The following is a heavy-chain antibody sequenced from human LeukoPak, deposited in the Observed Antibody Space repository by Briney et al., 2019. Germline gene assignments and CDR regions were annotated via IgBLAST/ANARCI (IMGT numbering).Heavy chain of an antibody. V-gene: IGHV1-2*02. CDR2: INPNSGGT. CDR3: ARGYYYDSSGYFFDY. J-gene: IGHJ4*02. CDR1: GYTFTGYY. Sequence: SVXVSCKASGYTFTGYYMHWVRQAPGQGLEWMGWINPNSGGTNYAQKFQGRVTITRDTSISTAYMELSRLRSDDTAVYYCARGYYYDSSGYFFDYWGQGTLVTVSS. D-gene: IGHD3-22*01.